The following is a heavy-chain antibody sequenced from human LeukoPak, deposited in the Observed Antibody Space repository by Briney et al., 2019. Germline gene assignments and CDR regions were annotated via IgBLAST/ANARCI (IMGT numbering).Heavy chain of an antibody. V-gene: IGHV3-64*01. CDR1: GFTFSSYS. D-gene: IGHD2-15*01. J-gene: IGHJ5*02. CDR3: ARGVAWSVVPGHFDP. CDR2: VSSNGGST. Sequence: GGSLRLSCAASGFTFSSYSMHWVRQAPGKGLEYISAVSSNGGSTYYANSVKGRFTISRDNSKNTLYLQMGSLRAEDMAVYYCARGVAWSVVPGHFDPWGQGTLVTVSS.